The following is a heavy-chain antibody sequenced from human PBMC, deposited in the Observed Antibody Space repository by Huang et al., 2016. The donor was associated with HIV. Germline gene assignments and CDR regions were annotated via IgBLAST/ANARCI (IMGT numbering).Heavy chain of an antibody. V-gene: IGHV1-69*01. J-gene: IGHJ6*02. CDR2: IIPSFGTA. CDR1: GGTFSTYA. D-gene: IGHD6-6*01. CDR3: ARGRTRSSLYDSYYGLDV. Sequence: QVQLVQSGAEVKKPGSSVKVSCKASGGTFSTYAISWVRQAPGTGLEWMGGIIPSFGTANYAQKFQGTVTITADEFTSTAYMELSSLRSEDTALYYCARGRTRSSLYDSYYGLDVWGQGTTVTVSS.